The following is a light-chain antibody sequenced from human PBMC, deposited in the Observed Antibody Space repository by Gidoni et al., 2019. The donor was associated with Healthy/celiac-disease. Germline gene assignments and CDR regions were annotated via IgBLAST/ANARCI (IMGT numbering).Light chain of an antibody. V-gene: IGKV3-15*01. Sequence: IVMLPSPATLSASPGESATLSRTASQIVSSNLAWYQQTPGQAPRLLIYGASTTATGIPARFSGSGSGTEFTLTISSLQSEDFAVYYCQQYNNWPPWTFGQGTKVEIK. J-gene: IGKJ1*01. CDR2: GAS. CDR1: QIVSSN. CDR3: QQYNNWPPWT.